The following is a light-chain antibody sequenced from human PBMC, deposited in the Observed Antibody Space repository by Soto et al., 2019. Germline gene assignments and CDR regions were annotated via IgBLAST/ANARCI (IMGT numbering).Light chain of an antibody. CDR2: DAS. CDR1: QSISSW. CDR3: QQYNSYSYT. J-gene: IGKJ2*01. V-gene: IGKV1-5*01. Sequence: IQMTQSPSTLSASVGDRVTITCRASQSISSWLAWYQQKPGKAPKLLIHDASSLESGVPSRFSGSGPGTEFTLTISSLQPDDFATYYCQQYNSYSYTFGQGTK.